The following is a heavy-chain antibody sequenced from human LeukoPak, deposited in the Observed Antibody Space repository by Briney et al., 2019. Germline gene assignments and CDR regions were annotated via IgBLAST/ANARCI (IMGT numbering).Heavy chain of an antibody. CDR2: ISASNGNT. CDR1: GYTFTSYD. CDR3: ARDNLYYGSDY. J-gene: IGHJ4*02. V-gene: IGHV1-18*01. D-gene: IGHD3-3*01. Sequence: ASVKVSCKASGYTFTSYDISWVRQSPGQGLEWMGWISASNGNTNYAQILQGRVTLTTDTSTSTAYMELRSLTSDDTAVYYCARDNLYYGSDYWGQGTLVTVSS.